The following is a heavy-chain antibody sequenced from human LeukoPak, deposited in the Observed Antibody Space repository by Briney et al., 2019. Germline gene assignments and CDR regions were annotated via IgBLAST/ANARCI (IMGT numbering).Heavy chain of an antibody. CDR1: GYTFTSYY. J-gene: IGHJ4*02. CDR3: ARTRSGSYELFDY. CDR2: INPSGGST. Sequence: ASVKVSCKASGYTFTSYYMHWVRQAPGQGLEWMGIINPSGGSTSYAQKLQGRVTMTTDTSTSTAYMELRSLRSDDTAVYYCARTRSGSYELFDYWGQGTLVTVSS. V-gene: IGHV1-46*01. D-gene: IGHD1-26*01.